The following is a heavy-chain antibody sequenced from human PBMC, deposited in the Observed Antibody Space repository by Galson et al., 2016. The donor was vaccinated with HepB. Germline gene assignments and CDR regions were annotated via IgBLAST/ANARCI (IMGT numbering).Heavy chain of an antibody. J-gene: IGHJ1*01. CDR2: LYYSGSA. CDR1: GDSISSNNYY. Sequence: SETLSLTCTVSGDSISSNNYYWGWIRQPPGKGLEWIGSLYYSGSAYYNPSLKSRVTMSLDTSKNQFSLKLGSVAAADTAVFYCASTTGRYFQHWGQGTLVTVSS. CDR3: ASTTGRYFQH. V-gene: IGHV4-39*01. D-gene: IGHD1-26*01.